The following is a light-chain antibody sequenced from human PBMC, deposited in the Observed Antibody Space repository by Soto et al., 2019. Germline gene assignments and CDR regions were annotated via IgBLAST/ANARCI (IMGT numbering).Light chain of an antibody. CDR2: DAS. J-gene: IGKJ4*01. Sequence: EIVLTQSPGTLSLSPGERATLSCRASQSVGSNKLAWYQQKRGQAPRFLMYDASTRATGIPDRFSGSGSGTDFTRTISRLEPEDFAVYYCQQYGSTPLTVGGGTKVEIK. V-gene: IGKV3-20*01. CDR1: QSVGSNK. CDR3: QQYGSTPLT.